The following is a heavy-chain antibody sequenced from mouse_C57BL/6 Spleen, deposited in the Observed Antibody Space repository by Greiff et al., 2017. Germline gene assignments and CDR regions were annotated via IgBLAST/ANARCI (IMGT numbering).Heavy chain of an antibody. Sequence: EVQLVESGGGLVQPGGSLSLSCAASGFTFTDYYMSWVRQPPGKALEWLGCIRNKANGYTTEYSASVKGRFTISRDNSQISLYLQMNALRAEDSATYYCSRYIYYGSSYFDYWGQGTTLTVSS. CDR1: GFTFTDYY. J-gene: IGHJ2*01. V-gene: IGHV7-3*01. CDR3: SRYIYYGSSYFDY. D-gene: IGHD1-1*01. CDR2: IRNKANGYTT.